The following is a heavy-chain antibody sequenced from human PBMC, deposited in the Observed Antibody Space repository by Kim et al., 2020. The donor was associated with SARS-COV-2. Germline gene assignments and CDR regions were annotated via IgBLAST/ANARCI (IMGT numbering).Heavy chain of an antibody. Sequence: SETLSLTCAVYGASFSGYYWSWIRQPPGKGLESIGKINPSGGFTSNPSLKSRVTISVDTSKAQFSLRLSSVTAADTAVYYCARVWDYWGQVILVTVSS. D-gene: IGHD3-16*01. V-gene: IGHV4-34*01. CDR2: INPSGGF. J-gene: IGHJ4*02. CDR3: ARVWDY. CDR1: GASFSGYY.